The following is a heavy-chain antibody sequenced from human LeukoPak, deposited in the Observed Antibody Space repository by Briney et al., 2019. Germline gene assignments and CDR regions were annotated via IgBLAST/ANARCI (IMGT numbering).Heavy chain of an antibody. CDR2: ISAYNGNT. J-gene: IGHJ6*04. Sequence: ASVKVSCKASGYTFTSYGISWVRQAPGQGLEWMGWISAYNGNTNYAQKLQGRVTMTTDTSTSTAYMELRSLRSDDTAVYYCAGDVRYYYGSGSYNGYYYGMDVWGKGTTVTVPS. CDR3: AGDVRYYYGSGSYNGYYYGMDV. D-gene: IGHD3-10*01. CDR1: GYTFTSYG. V-gene: IGHV1-18*04.